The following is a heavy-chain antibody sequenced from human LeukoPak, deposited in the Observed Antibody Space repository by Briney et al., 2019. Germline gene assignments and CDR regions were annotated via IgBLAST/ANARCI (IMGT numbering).Heavy chain of an antibody. CDR1: GFTFSSYE. J-gene: IGHJ5*02. Sequence: PGGSLRLSCAASGFTFSSYEMNWVRQAPGKGLEWVSYMSSRGSIIFYADSVKGRFTISRDNAKNSLYLQVDSLRVEDTAVYYCARGAAGGMYNWFDPWGQGTLVTVSS. CDR2: MSSRGSII. D-gene: IGHD6-13*01. V-gene: IGHV3-48*03. CDR3: ARGAAGGMYNWFDP.